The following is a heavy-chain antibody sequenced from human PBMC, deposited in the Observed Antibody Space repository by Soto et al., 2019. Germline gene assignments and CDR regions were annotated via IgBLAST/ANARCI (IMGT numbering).Heavy chain of an antibody. V-gene: IGHV1-69*08. CDR1: GGTFSNDI. Sequence: QVQLVQSGAEVKKPGSSVKVSCKTSGGTFSNDIITWVRQAPGQGLEWMGRIIPLLDVADYAQKFQGRVTITADKSTDTVYMELNSLRSEDTPVYYCARDSPIGSTFSGYDAIDYWGQGTLVTVSS. CDR3: ARDSPIGSTFSGYDAIDY. CDR2: IIPLLDVA. J-gene: IGHJ4*02. D-gene: IGHD5-12*01.